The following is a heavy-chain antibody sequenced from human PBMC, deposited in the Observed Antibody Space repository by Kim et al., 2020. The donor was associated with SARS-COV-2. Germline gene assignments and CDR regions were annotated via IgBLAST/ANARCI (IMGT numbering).Heavy chain of an antibody. V-gene: IGHV4-34*01. CDR2: INHSGST. CDR3: ARATVTTVGMVV. J-gene: IGHJ6*02. Sequence: ETLSLTCAVYGGSFSGYYWSWIRQPPGKGLEWIGEINHSGSTNYNPSLKSRVTISVDTSKNQFSLKLSSVTAADTAVYYCARATVTTVGMVVWGQGTT. CDR1: GGSFSGYY. D-gene: IGHD4-17*01.